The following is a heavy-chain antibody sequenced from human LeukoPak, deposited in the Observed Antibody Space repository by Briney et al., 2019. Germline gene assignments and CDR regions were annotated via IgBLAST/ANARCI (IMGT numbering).Heavy chain of an antibody. CDR1: GFTFSSYA. Sequence: GASLRLSCAASGFTFSSYAMSWVRQAPGKGLEWVSAISGSGGSTYYADSVKGRFTISRDNSKNTLYLQMNSLRAEDTAVYYCAKGCFGVVMQHYNWFDPWGQGTLVTVSS. V-gene: IGHV3-23*01. D-gene: IGHD3-3*01. J-gene: IGHJ5*02. CDR3: AKGCFGVVMQHYNWFDP. CDR2: ISGSGGST.